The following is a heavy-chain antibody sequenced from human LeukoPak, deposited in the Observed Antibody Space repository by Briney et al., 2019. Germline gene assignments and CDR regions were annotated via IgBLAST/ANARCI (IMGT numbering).Heavy chain of an antibody. CDR3: ARDLYCSSTSCYTLGNWFDP. V-gene: IGHV4-4*07. CDR1: GGSISSYY. Sequence: PSETLSLTCTVSGGSISSYYWSWIRQPAGKGLEWIGRIYTSGSTNYNPSLKSRVTMSVDTSKNQFSLKLSSVTAADTAVYYCARDLYCSSTSCYTLGNWFDPWGQGTLVTVSS. D-gene: IGHD2-2*02. CDR2: IYTSGST. J-gene: IGHJ5*02.